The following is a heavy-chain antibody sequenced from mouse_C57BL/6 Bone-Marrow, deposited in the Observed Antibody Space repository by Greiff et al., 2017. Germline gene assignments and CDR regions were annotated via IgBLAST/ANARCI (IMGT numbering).Heavy chain of an antibody. CDR3: ATYYFHAMDY. D-gene: IGHD1-1*01. CDR2: ISSGNSTI. CDR1: GFTFSDYG. V-gene: IGHV5-17*01. J-gene: IGHJ4*01. Sequence: EVMLVESGGGLVKPGGSLKLSCAASGFTFSDYGMHWVRQAPEKGLEWVAYISSGNSTIYYADTVKGRFTISRDNAKNTLFLQMTSLRSEDTAMYYCATYYFHAMDYWGQGTSVTVSS.